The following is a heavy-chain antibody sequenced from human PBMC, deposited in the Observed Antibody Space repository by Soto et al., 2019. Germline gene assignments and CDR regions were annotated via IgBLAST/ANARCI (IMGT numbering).Heavy chain of an antibody. CDR2: ISSHGGRT. D-gene: IGHD7-27*01. CDR3: VKARATGPKSDFDY. CDR1: GFTFGTYT. V-gene: IGHV3-64D*06. Sequence: GSLRLSCSASGFTFGTYTMHWVRQAPGRGPECVSTISSHGGRTFYADFVKGRFTMSSDNSKNTLYLQMSSLRLEDTAVYYCVKARATGPKSDFDYWGRGTLVTVSS. J-gene: IGHJ4*02.